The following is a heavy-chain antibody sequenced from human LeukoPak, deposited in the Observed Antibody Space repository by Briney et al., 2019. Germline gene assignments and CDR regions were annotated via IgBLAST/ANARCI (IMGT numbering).Heavy chain of an antibody. CDR3: ATPLAYGNSYYYYGMDV. CDR2: FDPEDGET. CDR1: GYTLTELS. D-gene: IGHD4-23*01. J-gene: IGHJ6*02. Sequence: ASVKVSCKVSGYTLTELSMHWVRQAPGKGLERMGGFDPEDGETIYAQKFQGRVTMTEDTSTDTAYMELSSLRSEDTAVYYCATPLAYGNSYYYYGMDVWGQGTTVTVSS. V-gene: IGHV1-24*01.